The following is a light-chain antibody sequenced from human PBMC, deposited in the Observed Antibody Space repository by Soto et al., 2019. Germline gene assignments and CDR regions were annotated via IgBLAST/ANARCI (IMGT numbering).Light chain of an antibody. CDR2: GAS. J-gene: IGKJ5*01. CDR3: QQYGSSPLIT. CDR1: QSVSSSY. Sequence: EIVLTQSPATLSLSPGKRATLSCRASQSVSSSYLAWYQQKPGQAPRLLIYGASSRATGIPDRFSGSGSGTDFTLTISRLEPEDFAVYYCQQYGSSPLITFGQGTRLEIK. V-gene: IGKV3-20*01.